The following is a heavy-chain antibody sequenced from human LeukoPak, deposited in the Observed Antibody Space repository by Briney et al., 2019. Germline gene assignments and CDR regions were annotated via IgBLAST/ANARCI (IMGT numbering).Heavy chain of an antibody. Sequence: GGSLRLSCAASGFTFSRYAMSWVRQAPGKGLEGVSSMSGSGGSTYYVDSVKGRFTISRDDSKNTLYLQMNSLRAEDTAVYYCARVRYGELDVWGQGTTVTVSS. D-gene: IGHD4-17*01. CDR2: MSGSGGST. CDR3: ARVRYGELDV. CDR1: GFTFSRYA. J-gene: IGHJ6*02. V-gene: IGHV3-23*01.